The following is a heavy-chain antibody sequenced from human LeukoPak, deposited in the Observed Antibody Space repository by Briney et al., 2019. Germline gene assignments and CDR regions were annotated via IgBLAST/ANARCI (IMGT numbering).Heavy chain of an antibody. J-gene: IGHJ4*02. Sequence: GGSLRLSCAASGFTFSNAWMSWVRQAPGKGLEWVGPIKSKTDGGTTDYAAPVKGRFTISRDDSKNTLYLQMNSLKTEDTAVYYCTTDRLAAADYYFDYWGQGTLVTVSS. V-gene: IGHV3-15*01. CDR2: IKSKTDGGTT. CDR3: TTDRLAAADYYFDY. CDR1: GFTFSNAW. D-gene: IGHD6-13*01.